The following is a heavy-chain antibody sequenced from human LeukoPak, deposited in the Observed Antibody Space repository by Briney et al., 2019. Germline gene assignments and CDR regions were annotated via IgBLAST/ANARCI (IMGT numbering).Heavy chain of an antibody. Sequence: SETLSLTCTVSVGSISGYFWSWVRQAPGTGLEWIGHIYYSGATNYNPSLRSRITISVDTSKNQFSLKLRSVTAADTAVYYCAREYYYDSTRYWYFDLWGRGTLVTVSS. CDR1: VGSISGYF. V-gene: IGHV4-59*13. CDR3: AREYYYDSTRYWYFDL. CDR2: IYYSGAT. D-gene: IGHD3-22*01. J-gene: IGHJ2*01.